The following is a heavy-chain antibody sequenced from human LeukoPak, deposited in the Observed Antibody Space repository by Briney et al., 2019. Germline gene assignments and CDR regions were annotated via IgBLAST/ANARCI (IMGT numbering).Heavy chain of an antibody. CDR3: ARGGVEMATIIDY. D-gene: IGHD5-24*01. Sequence: PSETLSLTCAVSGGSISSGGYSWSWIRQPPGKGLEWIGYIYHSGSTYYNPSLKSRVTISVDRSKNQFSLKLSSVTAADTAVYYCARGGVEMATIIDYWGQGTLVTVSS. V-gene: IGHV4-30-2*01. CDR1: GGSISSGGYS. J-gene: IGHJ4*02. CDR2: IYHSGST.